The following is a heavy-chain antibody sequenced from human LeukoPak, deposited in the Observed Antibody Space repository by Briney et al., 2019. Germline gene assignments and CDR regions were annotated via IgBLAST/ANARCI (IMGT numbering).Heavy chain of an antibody. Sequence: GGSLRLSCTASGFPFIEYSMNWVRQAPGKGLEWISYIGIDSGNTKYAGSVRGRFTISTDKAKNSLYLQMNSLRVEDTAVYYCARDHNYAFDNWGQGTLVSVAS. D-gene: IGHD1-1*01. V-gene: IGHV3-48*01. CDR1: GFPFIEYS. CDR2: IGIDSGNT. CDR3: ARDHNYAFDN. J-gene: IGHJ4*02.